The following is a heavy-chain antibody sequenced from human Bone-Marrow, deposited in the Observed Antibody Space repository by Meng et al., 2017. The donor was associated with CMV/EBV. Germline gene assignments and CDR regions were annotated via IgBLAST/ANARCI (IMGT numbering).Heavy chain of an antibody. CDR1: GFTFSSYA. Sequence: GGSLRLACAASGFTFSSYAMHWVRQAPGKGLEWVAVISYDGSNKYYADSVKGRFTISRDNSKNTLYLQMNSLRSEDTAVYYCATDLRQGVRAYYYYYRMDVWGQGTTVTVSS. CDR2: ISYDGSNK. CDR3: ATDLRQGVRAYYYYYRMDV. D-gene: IGHD3-10*01. J-gene: IGHJ6*02. V-gene: IGHV3-30*04.